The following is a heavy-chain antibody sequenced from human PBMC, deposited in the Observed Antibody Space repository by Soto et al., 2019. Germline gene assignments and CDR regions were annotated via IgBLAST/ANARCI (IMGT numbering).Heavy chain of an antibody. V-gene: IGHV3-9*01. J-gene: IGHJ6*03. CDR3: AKGGKTYDILTGYYPHYYYYYMDV. CDR1: GFTFDDYA. D-gene: IGHD3-9*01. CDR2: ISWNSGSI. Sequence: GGSLRLSCAASGFTFDDYAMHWVRQAPGKGLEWVSGISWNSGSIGYADSVKGRFTISRDNAKNSLYLQMNSLRAEDTALYYCAKGGKTYDILTGYYPHYYYYYMDVWGKGTTVTVSS.